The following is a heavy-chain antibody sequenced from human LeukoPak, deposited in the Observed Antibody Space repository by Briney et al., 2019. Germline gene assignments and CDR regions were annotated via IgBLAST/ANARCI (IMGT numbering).Heavy chain of an antibody. J-gene: IGHJ4*02. D-gene: IGHD3-22*01. CDR2: ISAYNGNT. Sequence: GASVKVSCKASGYTFTSYGISWVRQAPGQGLEWMGWISAYNGNTNYTQKLQGRVTMTTDTSTSTAYMELRSLRSDDTAVYYCARVPGDVYYDSSGYYLFDYWGQGTLVTVSS. CDR3: ARVPGDVYYDSSGYYLFDY. CDR1: GYTFTSYG. V-gene: IGHV1-18*01.